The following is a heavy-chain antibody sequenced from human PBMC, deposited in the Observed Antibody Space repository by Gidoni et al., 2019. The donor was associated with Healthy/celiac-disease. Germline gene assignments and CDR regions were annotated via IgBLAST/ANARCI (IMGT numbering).Heavy chain of an antibody. Sequence: EVQLVESGGGLVKPGGSLRLSCAASGVTFSNAWMSWVRQAPGKGLECVGRIKSKTDGGTTDYAAPVKGSFTISRDDSKNTLYLQMNSLKTEDTAVYYCTSGTYYYDSSGYYCRGQDDYWGQGTLVTVSS. CDR3: TSGTYYYDSSGYYCRGQDDY. CDR2: IKSKTDGGTT. CDR1: GVTFSNAW. D-gene: IGHD3-22*01. J-gene: IGHJ4*02. V-gene: IGHV3-15*01.